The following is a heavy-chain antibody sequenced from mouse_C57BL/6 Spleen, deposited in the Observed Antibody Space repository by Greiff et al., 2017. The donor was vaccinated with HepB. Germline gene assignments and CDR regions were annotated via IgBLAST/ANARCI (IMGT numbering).Heavy chain of an antibody. Sequence: VQLKESGPGLVKPSQSLSLTCSVTGYSITSGYYWNWIRQFPGNKLEWMGYISYDGSNNYNPSLKNRISITRDTSKNQFFLKLNSVTTEDTATYYCARDELRYDVWGTGTTVTVSS. D-gene: IGHD1-1*01. V-gene: IGHV3-6*01. CDR3: ARDELRYDV. J-gene: IGHJ1*03. CDR2: ISYDGSN. CDR1: GYSITSGYY.